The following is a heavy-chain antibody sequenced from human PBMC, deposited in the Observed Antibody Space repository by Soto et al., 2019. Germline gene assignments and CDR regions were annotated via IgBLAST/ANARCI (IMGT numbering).Heavy chain of an antibody. CDR1: GFNLNSYT. CDR2: ISSNGYI. V-gene: IGHV3-21*01. D-gene: IGHD2-15*01. Sequence: GGSLRLSCAASGFNLNSYTINWVRQGPGKRLEWLSSISSNGYIFSTDALRGRFTISRDNAKNSVSLQINTVRAEDTAGYFCARDCSGGSCDPGKDVWGQGTTVTVSS. J-gene: IGHJ6*02. CDR3: ARDCSGGSCDPGKDV.